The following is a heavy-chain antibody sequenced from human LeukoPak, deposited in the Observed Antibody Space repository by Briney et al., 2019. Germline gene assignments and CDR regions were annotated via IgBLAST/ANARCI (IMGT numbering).Heavy chain of an antibody. CDR3: ARSYGMDV. CDR1: GFTFDTYA. CDR2: INSDGSST. V-gene: IGHV3-74*01. J-gene: IGHJ6*02. Sequence: GGSLRLSCAASGFTFDTYAMTWVRQAPGKGPVWVSRINSDGSSTTYADSVKGRFTISRDNAKSTLYLQMNSLRAEDTAVYYCARSYGMDVWGQGTTVTVSS.